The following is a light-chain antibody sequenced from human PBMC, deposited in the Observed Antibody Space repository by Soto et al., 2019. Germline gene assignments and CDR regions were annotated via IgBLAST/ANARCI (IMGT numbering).Light chain of an antibody. CDR2: EVT. V-gene: IGLV2-23*02. CDR3: CSYAGSSTPNWV. J-gene: IGLJ3*02. CDR1: SSDVGSYDL. Sequence: QSALTQPASVSGSPGQSITISCTGTSSDVGSYDLVSWYQQHPGKAPKLMIYEVTKRPSGVSNRFSGSKSGNTASLTISGLQAEDEGDYYCCSYAGSSTPNWVFGGGTQLTVL.